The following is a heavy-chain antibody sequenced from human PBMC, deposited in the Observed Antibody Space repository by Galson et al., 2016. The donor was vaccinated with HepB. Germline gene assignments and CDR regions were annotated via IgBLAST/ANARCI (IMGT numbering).Heavy chain of an antibody. Sequence: SLRLSCAASGFTFSYHALHWVRQAPGKGLEWVSVISYDGSRRYYADSVKGRFTIYRDNSKNTLFLQMNSLTREDTAVYFCARDPDYNNSTGTFDYWGQGSVVTVSS. CDR3: ARDPDYNNSTGTFDY. J-gene: IGHJ4*02. CDR1: GFTFSYHA. V-gene: IGHV3-30*04. D-gene: IGHD3-9*01. CDR2: ISYDGSRR.